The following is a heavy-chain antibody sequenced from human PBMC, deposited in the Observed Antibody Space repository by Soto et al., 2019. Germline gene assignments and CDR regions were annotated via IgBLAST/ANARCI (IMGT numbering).Heavy chain of an antibody. D-gene: IGHD2-2*01. CDR3: ARVLGGYCSSTSCYPLDY. J-gene: IGHJ4*02. V-gene: IGHV1-69*13. Sequence: SVKVSCKASGGTFSSYAISWVRQAPGQGLEWMGGIIPIFGTASYAQKFQGRVTITADESTSTAYMELSSLRSEDTAVYYCARVLGGYCSSTSCYPLDYWGQGTLVTVSS. CDR2: IIPIFGTA. CDR1: GGTFSSYA.